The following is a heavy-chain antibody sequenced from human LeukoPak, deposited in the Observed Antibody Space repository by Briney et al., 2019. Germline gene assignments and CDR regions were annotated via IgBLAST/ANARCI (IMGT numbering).Heavy chain of an antibody. V-gene: IGHV1-2*02. D-gene: IGHD4-11*01. CDR1: GYSFTGYY. CDR3: ATSAGDYRAGHYYYMGV. J-gene: IGHJ6*03. CDR2: INPNTAGT. Sequence: ASVKVSCKASGYSFTGYYFHWVRQAPGQGLEWMGWINPNTAGTNYAQKFLGGVTLTWDTSISTAYMELNRLTSDDTAVYYCATSAGDYRAGHYYYMGVWGKGTSVTVSS.